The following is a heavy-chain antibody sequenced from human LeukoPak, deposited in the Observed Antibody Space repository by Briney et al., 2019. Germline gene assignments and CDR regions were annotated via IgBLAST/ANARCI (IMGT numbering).Heavy chain of an antibody. CDR1: GGTFSSYA. Sequence: SVKVSCKASGGTFSSYAISWVRQAPGQGLEWMGGIIPIFGTANYAQKFQGRVTITADESTSTAYMELSSLRSEDTAVYYCAKEPGYSSGGYRSRWFDPWGQGTLVTVSS. D-gene: IGHD6-19*01. CDR2: IIPIFGTA. J-gene: IGHJ5*02. CDR3: AKEPGYSSGGYRSRWFDP. V-gene: IGHV1-69*13.